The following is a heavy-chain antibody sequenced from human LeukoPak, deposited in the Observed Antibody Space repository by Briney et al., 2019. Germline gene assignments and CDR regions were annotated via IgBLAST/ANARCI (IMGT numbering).Heavy chain of an antibody. CDR3: AREAKVGGALQY. D-gene: IGHD1-26*01. CDR1: GFIFSDYW. V-gene: IGHV3-74*01. J-gene: IGHJ4*02. Sequence: GGSLRLSCAASGFIFSDYWMHWVRQPPGKGLVWVSRINTDGGFTRYADSVQGRFIISRDTAKNTLFLQMNSLRAEDTAVYYCAREAKVGGALQYWGQGILVTVSS. CDR2: INTDGGFT.